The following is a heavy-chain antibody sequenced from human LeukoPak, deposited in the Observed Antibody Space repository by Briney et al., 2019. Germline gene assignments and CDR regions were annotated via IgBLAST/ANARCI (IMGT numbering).Heavy chain of an antibody. Sequence: SSETLSLTCTVSGGSISSYYWSWIQQPPGKGLEWIGYIYYSGSTNYNPSLKSRVTISVDTSKNQFSLKLSSVTAADTAVYYCAREVGATASFFDYWGQGTLVTVSS. CDR2: IYYSGST. V-gene: IGHV4-59*12. CDR3: AREVGATASFFDY. CDR1: GGSISSYY. J-gene: IGHJ4*02. D-gene: IGHD1-26*01.